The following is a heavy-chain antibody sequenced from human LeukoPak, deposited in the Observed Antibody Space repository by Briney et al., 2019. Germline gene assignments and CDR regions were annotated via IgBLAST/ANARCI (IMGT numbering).Heavy chain of an antibody. D-gene: IGHD1-26*01. Sequence: SVKVSCKASGGTFSSYAISWVRQAPGQGLEWMGGIIPIFGTANYAQKFQGRVTITTDESTSTAYMELSSLRSDDTAVYSCARAVLVYKGGSYSYYYMDVWGKGTTVTVSS. CDR3: ARAVLVYKGGSYSYYYMDV. CDR1: GGTFSSYA. V-gene: IGHV1-69*05. CDR2: IIPIFGTA. J-gene: IGHJ6*03.